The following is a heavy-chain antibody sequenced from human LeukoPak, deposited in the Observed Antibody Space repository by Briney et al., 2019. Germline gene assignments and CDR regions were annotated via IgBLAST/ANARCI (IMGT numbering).Heavy chain of an antibody. V-gene: IGHV4-4*02. J-gene: IGHJ5*02. CDR2: IYHSGNT. Sequence: PSETLSLTCVVSGTSISGSDWWSWVRQPPGKGLEWIGEIYHSGNTNYNPSLKSRVTISVDKSKNQLSLMLTSVTAADTAVYYCAISSYYRVWFDPWGQGTLVTVSS. D-gene: IGHD6-6*01. CDR3: AISSYYRVWFDP. CDR1: GTSISGSDW.